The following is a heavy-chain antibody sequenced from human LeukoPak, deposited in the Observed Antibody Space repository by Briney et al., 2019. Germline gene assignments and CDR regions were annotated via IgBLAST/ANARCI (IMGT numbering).Heavy chain of an antibody. CDR2: IRSKANSYAT. CDR3: TRRDYGDYDYFDY. CDR1: GFTFSGSA. D-gene: IGHD4-17*01. Sequence: GGSLRLSCAASGFTFSGSAMHWVRQASGKGLEWVGRIRSKANSYATAYAASVKGRFTISRDDSKNTAYLQMNSLKTEDTAVYYCTRRDYGDYDYFDYWSQGTLVTVSS. J-gene: IGHJ4*02. V-gene: IGHV3-73*01.